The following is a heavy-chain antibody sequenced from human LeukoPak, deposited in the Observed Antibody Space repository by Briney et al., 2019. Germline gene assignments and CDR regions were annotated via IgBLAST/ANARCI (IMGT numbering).Heavy chain of an antibody. V-gene: IGHV3-30-3*01. CDR1: GFTFSSYA. J-gene: IGHJ4*02. CDR2: ISYDGSSK. Sequence: QPGGSLRLSCAASGFTFSSYAMHWGRQAPGKGLEWVAVISYDGSSKKYADSVKGRFTISRDNSKNTLYLQMNSLRVEDTAVYYCAPEGDGYILFDYWGQGTLVTVSS. CDR3: APEGDGYILFDY. D-gene: IGHD5-24*01.